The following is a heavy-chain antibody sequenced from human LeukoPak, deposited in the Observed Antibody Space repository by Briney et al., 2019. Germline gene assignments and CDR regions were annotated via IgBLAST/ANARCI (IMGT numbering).Heavy chain of an antibody. Sequence: PGGSLRLSCAASGFTVSSNWMHWVRQAPGKGLVWVSRINSDGSSTNYADSAKGRFTISRDNAKNTLYLQMYSLRAEDTAVYYCASVLTATRNSCDYWGRGTLATVSS. D-gene: IGHD2-21*02. V-gene: IGHV3-74*01. J-gene: IGHJ4*02. CDR3: ASVLTATRNSCDY. CDR1: GFTVSSNW. CDR2: INSDGSST.